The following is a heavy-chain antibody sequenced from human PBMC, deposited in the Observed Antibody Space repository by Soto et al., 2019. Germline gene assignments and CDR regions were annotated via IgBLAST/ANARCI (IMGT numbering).Heavy chain of an antibody. Sequence: PSETLSLTCTVSGGSINNHYWSWIRQPPGKGLEWIGYIYYSGSTNYNPSLKSRVTISVDTSKNQFSLKLSSVTAADTAVYYCARGERDYGDGSLDYWGQGTLVTVSS. J-gene: IGHJ4*02. V-gene: IGHV4-59*11. CDR3: ARGERDYGDGSLDY. CDR1: GGSINNHY. CDR2: IYYSGST. D-gene: IGHD4-17*01.